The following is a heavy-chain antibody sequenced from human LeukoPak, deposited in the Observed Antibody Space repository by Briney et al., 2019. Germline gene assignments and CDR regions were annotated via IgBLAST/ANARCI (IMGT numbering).Heavy chain of an antibody. CDR2: IYSGGTT. J-gene: IGHJ4*02. CDR1: GLTVSSNY. V-gene: IGHV3-53*05. Sequence: GGSLRLSFAASGLTVSSNYMNWVRQPPGKGLEWVSVIYSGGTTYYADSVKGRFTISRDNSKNTLYLQMNSLGAGDTAVYYCARELHLGQGTLVTVSS. CDR3: ARELH.